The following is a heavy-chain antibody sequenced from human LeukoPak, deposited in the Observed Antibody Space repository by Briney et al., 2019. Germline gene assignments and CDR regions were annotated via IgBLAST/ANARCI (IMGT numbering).Heavy chain of an antibody. Sequence: PGGSLRLSCAASGFTFSTYAMIWVRQAPGKGLEWVSCISGSGSSTYSADSVKGRILISRDNSKNTLSLQMNGLRAEDTAVYYCAKARDFDFWSGYSNWFDPWGQGTLVTVSS. D-gene: IGHD3-3*01. J-gene: IGHJ5*02. V-gene: IGHV3-23*01. CDR3: AKARDFDFWSGYSNWFDP. CDR1: GFTFSTYA. CDR2: ISGSGSST.